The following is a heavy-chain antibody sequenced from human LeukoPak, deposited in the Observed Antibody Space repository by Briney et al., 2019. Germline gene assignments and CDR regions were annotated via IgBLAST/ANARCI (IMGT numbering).Heavy chain of an antibody. CDR1: GGTFSSYA. J-gene: IGHJ3*01. CDR3: ARRGPYDFWSGYYPY. V-gene: IGHV1-69*06. CDR2: INPIFGTA. D-gene: IGHD3-3*01. Sequence: ASVKVSCKASGGTFSSYAISWVRQGPGQGLEWMGGINPIFGTANYAQKFQGRVTITADKSTSTAYMELSSLRSEDTAVYYCARRGPYDFWSGYYPYWGQGTMVTVSS.